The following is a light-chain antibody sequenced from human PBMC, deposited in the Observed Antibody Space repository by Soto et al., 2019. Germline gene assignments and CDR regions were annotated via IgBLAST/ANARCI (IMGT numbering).Light chain of an antibody. J-gene: IGLJ2*01. CDR3: QAWDSSPV. CDR1: KLTDKY. Sequence: SYELTQPPSVSVSPGQTASITCSGDKLTDKYACWYQQKPGQPPVLVIYQDRKRPSGIPERFSGSNSGNTATLTISGTQAMDEADYYCQAWDSSPVFGGGTKLTVL. V-gene: IGLV3-1*01. CDR2: QDR.